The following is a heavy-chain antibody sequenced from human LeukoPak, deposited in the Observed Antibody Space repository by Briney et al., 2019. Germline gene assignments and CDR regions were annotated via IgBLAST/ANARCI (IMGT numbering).Heavy chain of an antibody. V-gene: IGHV4-59*01. J-gene: IGHJ4*02. D-gene: IGHD6-19*01. CDR1: GGSISSYY. CDR3: ASGEGWLVRY. CDR2: IYDSGST. Sequence: SETLSLTCTVSGGSISSYYWSWIRQPAGKGLEWIGYIYDSGSTNYNPSLKSRVTISVDTSKNQFSLKLNSVTAADTAVYYCASGEGWLVRYWGQGTLVTVSS.